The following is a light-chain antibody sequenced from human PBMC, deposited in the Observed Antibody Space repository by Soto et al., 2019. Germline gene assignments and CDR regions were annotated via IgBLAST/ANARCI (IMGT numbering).Light chain of an antibody. CDR2: DAS. Sequence: EIVLTQSPDTLSLSTVEISTLSFSASQSIRSERLAWYQQKPGQAPRLVIFDASNRASGMPERFSGSGSGTDFTLTIARLEPEDFAVYYCQEYDGAPITFGLGTRLEIK. V-gene: IGKV3-20*01. J-gene: IGKJ5*01. CDR1: QSIRSER. CDR3: QEYDGAPIT.